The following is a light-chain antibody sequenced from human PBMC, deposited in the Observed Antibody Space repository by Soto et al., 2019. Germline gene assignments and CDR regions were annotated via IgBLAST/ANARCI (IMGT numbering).Light chain of an antibody. CDR3: MQGTHWPIN. Sequence: DVVFTHSPLSLPVTLGHPAYISFISSQILVYTDGNTYLHWLQQRPGQSPGLLIYKVSNRDSGVPDRFSGSGSVTTFTLNITRVEADDIGVYHCMQGTHWPINCGQGKRRVIK. V-gene: IGKV2-30*01. CDR1: QILVYTDGNTY. J-gene: IGKJ5*01. CDR2: KVS.